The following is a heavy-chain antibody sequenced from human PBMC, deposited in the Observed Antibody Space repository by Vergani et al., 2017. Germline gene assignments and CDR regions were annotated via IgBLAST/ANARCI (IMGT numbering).Heavy chain of an antibody. CDR2: IKQDGSEK. Sequence: EAYLVQSGGGLVTPGGSLRLSCAASGFNFPSFTMNWVRQAPGKGLEWVANIKQDGSEKYYVDSVRGRFTISRDNAKNSLYLQMNSLRAEDTALYYCVKDIAASGNYWYFDLWGRGTLVTVSS. J-gene: IGHJ2*01. V-gene: IGHV3-7*03. CDR1: GFNFPSFT. D-gene: IGHD6-13*01. CDR3: VKDIAASGNYWYFDL.